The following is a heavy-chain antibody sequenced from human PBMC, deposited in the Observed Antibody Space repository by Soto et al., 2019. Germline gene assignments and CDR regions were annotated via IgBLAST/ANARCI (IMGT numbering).Heavy chain of an antibody. J-gene: IGHJ4*02. V-gene: IGHV5-51*01. CDR2: IYPGDSDT. Sequence: GESLKISCKGSGYSFTSYWIGWVRQMPGKGLEWMGIIYPGDSDTRYIPSFQGQVSISADKSITTAYLQWSSLKASDTAMYYCARRSGGNSDYFGYWGQGTLVTVSS. CDR1: GYSFTSYW. CDR3: ARRSGGNSDYFGY. D-gene: IGHD2-21*02.